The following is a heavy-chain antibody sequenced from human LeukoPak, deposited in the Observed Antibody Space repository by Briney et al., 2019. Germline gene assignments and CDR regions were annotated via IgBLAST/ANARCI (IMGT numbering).Heavy chain of an antibody. D-gene: IGHD6-13*01. Sequence: PGGSLRLSCAASGFTFSSYGMHWVRQAPGKGLEWVAFIRCDGSNKYYADSVKGRFTISRDNSKNTLYLQMNSLRAEDTAVYYCAKDKTAAGRPPTNLDYWGQGTLVTVSS. J-gene: IGHJ4*02. CDR3: AKDKTAAGRPPTNLDY. CDR2: IRCDGSNK. CDR1: GFTFSSYG. V-gene: IGHV3-30*02.